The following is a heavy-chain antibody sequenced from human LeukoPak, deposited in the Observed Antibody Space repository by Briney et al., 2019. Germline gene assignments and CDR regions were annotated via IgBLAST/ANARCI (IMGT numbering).Heavy chain of an antibody. V-gene: IGHV3-48*01. D-gene: IGHD4/OR15-4a*01. J-gene: IGHJ4*02. CDR1: GFTFSSYS. Sequence: GGSLRLSCAASGFTFSSYSMNWVRQAPGKGLEWVSYISSSSSTIYYADSVKGRFTISRDNAKNSLYLQMNSLRAEDTAVYYCARRAGAYSHPYDYWGQGTMVTVSS. CDR2: ISSSSSTI. CDR3: ARRAGAYSHPYDY.